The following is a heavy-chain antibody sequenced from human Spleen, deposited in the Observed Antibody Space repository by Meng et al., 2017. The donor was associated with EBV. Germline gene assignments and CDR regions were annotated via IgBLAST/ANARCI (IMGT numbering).Heavy chain of an antibody. Sequence: LHLGAKVQKLGSSLRVSCQTSRGTFSIDAISWVRQARGQGLEWMGGFIPMSGAPHYARKFQGRITITADESTSTHYMDLINLTYEDAAMYYCASESRRGFTPDYWGQGTLVTVSS. CDR2: FIPMSGAP. D-gene: IGHD3-10*01. CDR3: ASESRRGFTPDY. CDR1: RGTFSIDA. J-gene: IGHJ4*02. V-gene: IGHV1-69*01.